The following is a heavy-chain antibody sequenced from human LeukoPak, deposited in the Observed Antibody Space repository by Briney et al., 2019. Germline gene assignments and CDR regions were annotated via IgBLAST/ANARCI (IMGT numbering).Heavy chain of an antibody. Sequence: SETLSLTCTVSGASIRSSYWSWLRQPPGKRLEWIWCIYYTGSANSNPSFKSRVTVSVDTSKNQFSLKLSSMTAADTAVYYCARLDRSGYEMGGTWFDPWGQGTLVTVSS. CDR1: GASIRSSY. D-gene: IGHD3-22*01. CDR3: ARLDRSGYEMGGTWFDP. J-gene: IGHJ5*02. V-gene: IGHV4-59*08. CDR2: IYYTGSA.